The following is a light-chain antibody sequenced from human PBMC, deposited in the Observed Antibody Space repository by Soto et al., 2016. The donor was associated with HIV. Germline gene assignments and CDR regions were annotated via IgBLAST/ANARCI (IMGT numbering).Light chain of an antibody. CDR3: QVWDSSSDHMI. V-gene: IGLV3-21*03. CDR2: DDS. Sequence: SYVLTQPPSVSVAPGKTARITCGGNNIGSKNVHWYQQKPGQAPVLVDYDDSDRPSGIPERFSGSNFGNTATLTISRVEAGDEADYYCQVWDSSSDHMIFGGGTKLTVL. CDR1: NIGSKN. J-gene: IGLJ2*01.